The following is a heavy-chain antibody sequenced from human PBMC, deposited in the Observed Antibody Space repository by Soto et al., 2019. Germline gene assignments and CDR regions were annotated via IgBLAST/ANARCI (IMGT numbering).Heavy chain of an antibody. V-gene: IGHV1-69*12. D-gene: IGHD2-2*01. CDR1: GGTFSSYA. Sequence: QVQLVQSGAEVKKPGSSVKVSCKASGGTFSSYAMSWVRQAPGQGLEWMGGIIPIFGTANYAQKFQGRVTITADESTSTAYMELSSLRSEDTAVYYCARDPYCISTSCYYYGMDVWGQGTTVTVSS. J-gene: IGHJ6*02. CDR3: ARDPYCISTSCYYYGMDV. CDR2: IIPIFGTA.